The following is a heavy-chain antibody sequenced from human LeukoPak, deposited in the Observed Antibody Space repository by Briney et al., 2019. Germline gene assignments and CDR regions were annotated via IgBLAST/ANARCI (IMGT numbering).Heavy chain of an antibody. CDR2: IKQDGSEK. Sequence: GGSLRLSCAASGFTFSSYWMSWVRQAPGKGLEWVANIKQDGSEKYYVDSVKGRFTISRDNAKNSLYLQMISLRAEDTAVYYCARDLAGTTGWVDYWGQGTLVTVSS. CDR1: GFTFSSYW. V-gene: IGHV3-7*01. D-gene: IGHD1-7*01. J-gene: IGHJ4*02. CDR3: ARDLAGTTGWVDY.